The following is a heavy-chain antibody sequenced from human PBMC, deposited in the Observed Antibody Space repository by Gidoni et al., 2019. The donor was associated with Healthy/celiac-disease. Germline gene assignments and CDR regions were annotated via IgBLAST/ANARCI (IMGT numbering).Heavy chain of an antibody. Sequence: QVQLVESGGGVVQPGRSLRLSCAASGFTFSSYGMPWVRQAPGKGLEWVAVISYDGSNKYYADSVKGRFTISRDNSKNTLYLQMNSLRAEDTAVYYCAKGGCSSTSCYMAAFDIWGQGTMVTVSS. CDR3: AKGGCSSTSCYMAAFDI. CDR2: ISYDGSNK. V-gene: IGHV3-30*18. CDR1: GFTFSSYG. D-gene: IGHD2-2*02. J-gene: IGHJ3*02.